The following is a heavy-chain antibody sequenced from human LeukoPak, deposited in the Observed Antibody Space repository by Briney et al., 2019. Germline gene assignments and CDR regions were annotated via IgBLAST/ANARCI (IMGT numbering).Heavy chain of an antibody. V-gene: IGHV1-8*01. J-gene: IGHJ4*02. CDR3: ARGREWLVAFDS. CDR2: MNPKSGNT. D-gene: IGHD6-19*01. CDR1: GYSFSTYD. Sequence: GASVKVSCKASGYSFSTYDINWVRQAPGQGLEWMGWMNPKSGNTGYAQNFQGRVTMTRNTSISTAYMELSGLRSDDTAVYYCARGREWLVAFDSWGQGALVTVSS.